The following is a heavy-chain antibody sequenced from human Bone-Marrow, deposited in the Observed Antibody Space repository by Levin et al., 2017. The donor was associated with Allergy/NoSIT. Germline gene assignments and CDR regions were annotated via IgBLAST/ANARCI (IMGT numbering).Heavy chain of an antibody. J-gene: IGHJ6*02. CDR2: ISDSSSSI. Sequence: GGSLRLSCAASGFTFSNSSMNWVRQAPGKGLEWVSYISDSSSSIFYADSVKGRFTISRDKAKNSLFLQMNSLRDEDTAVYYCARDCPHLSYSSTWYYYYGMDVWGQGTTVTVSS. CDR3: ARDCPHLSYSSTWYYYYGMDV. V-gene: IGHV3-48*02. CDR1: GFTFSNSS. D-gene: IGHD6-13*01.